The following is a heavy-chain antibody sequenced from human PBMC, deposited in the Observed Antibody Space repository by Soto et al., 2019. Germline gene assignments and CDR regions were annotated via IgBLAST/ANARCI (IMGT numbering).Heavy chain of an antibody. J-gene: IGHJ4*02. Sequence: QVQLQQWGAGLLKPSETLSLTCAVYGGSFSGYYWSWIRQPPGKGLEWIGEINHSGSTNYNPSLKRRVTISLDTSKNQFSLNQSSVTSVDMAVYYCARGYYSGSGSTGYWGQGTLVTVSS. D-gene: IGHD3-10*01. CDR3: ARGYYSGSGSTGY. V-gene: IGHV4-34*01. CDR2: INHSGST. CDR1: GGSFSGYY.